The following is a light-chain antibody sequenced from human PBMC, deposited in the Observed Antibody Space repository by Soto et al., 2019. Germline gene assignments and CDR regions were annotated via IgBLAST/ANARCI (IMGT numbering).Light chain of an antibody. J-gene: IGKJ4*01. CDR1: ETVPSSY. CDR3: QQYGNSPLT. Sequence: EIVLTQSPGTLSLSAGESATLSCRASETVPSSYLAWFQQRPSQAPRLLIYGASNRATGVPDRFSGSGSGAEFSLTINGLEPEDSAVYICQQYGNSPLTFGGGTRIEIK. V-gene: IGKV3-20*01. CDR2: GAS.